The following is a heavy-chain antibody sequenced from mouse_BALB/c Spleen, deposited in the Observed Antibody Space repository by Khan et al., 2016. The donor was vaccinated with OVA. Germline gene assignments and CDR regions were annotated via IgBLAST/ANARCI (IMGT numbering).Heavy chain of an antibody. CDR2: INPNNGGT. D-gene: IGHD1-2*01. CDR3: ASRGFITTANRFFDV. CDR1: GYTFTEYT. J-gene: IGHJ1*01. V-gene: IGHV1-18*01. Sequence: VQLQQSGPELVKPGASVKISCKTSGYTFTEYTMHWVKQSQGKSLEWIGRINPNNGGTSYNQNFKGKVTLSVDKSASTAYLELRSLTTEDTADYYCASRGFITTANRFFDVWGAGTTVTVSS.